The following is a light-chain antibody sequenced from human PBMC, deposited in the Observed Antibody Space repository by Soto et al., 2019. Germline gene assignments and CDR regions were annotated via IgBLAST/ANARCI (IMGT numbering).Light chain of an antibody. J-gene: IGKJ1*01. CDR2: AVS. Sequence: EIMMTQSRGTLSASPGERATLSCRASQSVSSNLAWYQQKPGQAPRLLIYAVSTRATGIPARFSGSGSGTEFTLTISSLQSEDFAVYYCQQYNKWPLTFGQGTKVEIK. CDR1: QSVSSN. CDR3: QQYNKWPLT. V-gene: IGKV3-15*01.